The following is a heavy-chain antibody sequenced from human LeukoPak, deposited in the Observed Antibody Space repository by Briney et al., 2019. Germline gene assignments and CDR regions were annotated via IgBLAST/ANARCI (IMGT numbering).Heavy chain of an antibody. CDR1: GFTFSTYS. CDR2: ISSISNTI. V-gene: IGHV3-48*01. CDR3: VRDLSRYRPADY. J-gene: IGHJ4*02. Sequence: GGSLRLSCAASGFTFSTYSRNWVRQAPGQGREWVSYISSISNTIHYADSVKGRFSISRDNAKNSLYLQMNSLRAEDTAVYYCVRDLSRYRPADYWGQGTLVTVSS. D-gene: IGHD2-2*01.